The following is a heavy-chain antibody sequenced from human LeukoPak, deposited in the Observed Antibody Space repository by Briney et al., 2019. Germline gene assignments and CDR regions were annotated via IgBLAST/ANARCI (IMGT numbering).Heavy chain of an antibody. D-gene: IGHD5-18*01. V-gene: IGHV4-39*07. J-gene: IGHJ3*02. CDR1: GGSISSSSYY. Sequence: SETLSLTCTVSGGSISSSSYYWGWIRQPPGKGLEWIGSIYYSGSTNYNPSLKSRVTISVDTSKNQFSLKLSSVTAADTAVYYCAGTAFGAFDIWGQGTMVTVSS. CDR3: AGTAFGAFDI. CDR2: IYYSGST.